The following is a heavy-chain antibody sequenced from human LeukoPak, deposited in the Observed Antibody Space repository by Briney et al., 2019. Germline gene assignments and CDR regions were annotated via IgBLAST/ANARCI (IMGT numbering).Heavy chain of an antibody. V-gene: IGHV4-61*02. CDR3: ARLYCSGGSCYSDY. CDR1: GGSISSGSYY. CDR2: IYTSGST. D-gene: IGHD2-15*01. J-gene: IGHJ4*02. Sequence: SQTLSLTSTVSGGSISSGSYYWSWIRQPAGKGLEWIGRIYTSGSTNYNPSLKSRVTISVDTSKNQFSLKLSSVTAADTAVYYCARLYCSGGSCYSDYWGQGTLVTVSS.